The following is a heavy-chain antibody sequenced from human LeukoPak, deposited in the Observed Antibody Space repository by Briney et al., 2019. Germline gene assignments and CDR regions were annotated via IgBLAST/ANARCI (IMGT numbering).Heavy chain of an antibody. CDR2: IYYSGST. CDR3: ARGVRSGWFCDAFDI. V-gene: IGHV4-31*03. D-gene: IGHD6-19*01. CDR1: GGSISSGGYY. J-gene: IGHJ3*02. Sequence: SQTLSLTCTVSGGSISSGGYYWSWIRQHPGKGLEWIGYIYYSGSTYYNPSLKSRVTISVDTSKNQFSLKLSSVTAADTAVYYCARGVRSGWFCDAFDIWGQGTMVTVSS.